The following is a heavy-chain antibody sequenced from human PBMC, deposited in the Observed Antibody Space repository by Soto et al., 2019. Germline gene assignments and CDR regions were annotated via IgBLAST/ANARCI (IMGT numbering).Heavy chain of an antibody. Sequence: QVQLVESGGGVVQPGRSLRLSCAASGFTFSSYGMHWVRQAPGKVLEWVAVIWYDGSAKYYGDSVKGRFTISRDNSKTTLYLQMNSLRAEDTAVYYCARDRNGYNSGPLDYWGQGNLVTVSS. D-gene: IGHD5-12*01. CDR1: GFTFSSYG. J-gene: IGHJ4*02. CDR2: IWYDGSAK. V-gene: IGHV3-33*01. CDR3: ARDRNGYNSGPLDY.